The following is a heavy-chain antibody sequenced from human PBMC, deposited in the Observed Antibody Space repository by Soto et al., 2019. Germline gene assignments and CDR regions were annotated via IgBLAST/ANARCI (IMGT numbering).Heavy chain of an antibody. CDR3: ARLRYGSGSYDGRWFDP. D-gene: IGHD3-10*01. J-gene: IGHJ5*02. V-gene: IGHV4-34*01. Sequence: SETLSLTCAVYGGSFSGYYWSWIRQPPGKGLEWIGEINHSGSTNYNPSLKSRVTISVDTSKNQFSLKLSSVTAADTAVYYCARLRYGSGSYDGRWFDPWGQGTLVTVS. CDR1: GGSFSGYY. CDR2: INHSGST.